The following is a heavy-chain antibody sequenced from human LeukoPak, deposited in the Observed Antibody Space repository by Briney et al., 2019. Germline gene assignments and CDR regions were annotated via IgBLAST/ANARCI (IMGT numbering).Heavy chain of an antibody. J-gene: IGHJ6*02. CDR2: INPNSGGT. Sequence: ASVKVSFKASGYTFTGYYMHWVRQAPGQGLEWMGWINPNSGGTNYAQKFQGRVTMTRDTSISTTYMELSRLRSDDTAVYYCARDRAGDGKPRGYYYGMDVWGQGTTVTVSS. CDR3: ARDRAGDGKPRGYYYGMDV. D-gene: IGHD5-24*01. V-gene: IGHV1-2*02. CDR1: GYTFTGYY.